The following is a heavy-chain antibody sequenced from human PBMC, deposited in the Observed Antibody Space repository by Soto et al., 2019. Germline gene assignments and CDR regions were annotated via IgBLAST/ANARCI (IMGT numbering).Heavy chain of an antibody. D-gene: IGHD5-12*01. CDR1: GASVSSAEHY. J-gene: IGHJ4*02. V-gene: IGHV4-30-4*01. CDR3: ARLSGYDPAGAADK. CDR2: TYYSGGS. Sequence: QVQLQESGPGLVKASQTLSLTCTLSGASVSSAEHYWSWIRQPPGKGLEWIGYTYYSGGSYYNASLQRRVSISVETSQNQCSLKLTSVTAADTAVDYCARLSGYDPAGAADKWGPGILVSVSS.